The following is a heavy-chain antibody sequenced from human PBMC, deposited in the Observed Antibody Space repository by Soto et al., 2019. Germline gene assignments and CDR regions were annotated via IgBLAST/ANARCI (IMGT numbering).Heavy chain of an antibody. CDR2: ISSDGATI. D-gene: IGHD2-21*01. CDR3: VRVGIVARPY. Sequence: EVQMVESGGGLVQPGGSLRLSCEVSGLTFSKFEMTWVRQAPGQGLEWVSSISSDGATIYYADSVKSRFTISSDNDKNLLHMQMNSLTGEDTATYYCVRVGIVARPYWGQGTLVTFS. J-gene: IGHJ4*02. V-gene: IGHV3-48*03. CDR1: GLTFSKFE.